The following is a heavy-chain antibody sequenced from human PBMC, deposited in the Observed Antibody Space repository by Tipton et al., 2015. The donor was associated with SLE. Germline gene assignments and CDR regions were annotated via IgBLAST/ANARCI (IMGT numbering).Heavy chain of an antibody. D-gene: IGHD2-8*01. CDR3: VRLRSKVLIDY. Sequence: LRLTCTVSGGSISSGDYYWSWIRQHPWKGLEWIGYIYYSGSTYYNSSLKSRVTLSVDTSKNQFSLKVYSVTAADTAVYYCVRLRSKVLIDYWGQGTLVTVSS. CDR2: IYYSGST. CDR1: GGSISSGDYY. J-gene: IGHJ4*02. V-gene: IGHV4-30-4*01.